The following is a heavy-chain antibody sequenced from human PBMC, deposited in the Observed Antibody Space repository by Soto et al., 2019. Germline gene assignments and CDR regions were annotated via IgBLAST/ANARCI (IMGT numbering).Heavy chain of an antibody. CDR2: IYYSAST. V-gene: IGHV4-59*01. CDR3: ARTGYYDSSGYDAFDI. J-gene: IGHJ3*02. D-gene: IGHD3-22*01. Sequence: SETLSLTCTVSGGSISSYYWSWIRQPPGKGLEWIGYIYYSASTNYNPSLKSRVTISADTSKNQFFLKLSSVTAADTAVYYCARTGYYDSSGYDAFDIWGQGTMVTVSS. CDR1: GGSISSYY.